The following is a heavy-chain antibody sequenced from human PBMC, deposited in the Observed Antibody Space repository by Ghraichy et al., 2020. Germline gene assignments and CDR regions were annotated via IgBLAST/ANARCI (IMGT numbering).Heavy chain of an antibody. CDR2: IYYSGST. V-gene: IGHV4-39*01. J-gene: IGHJ4*02. CDR1: GGSISSSSYY. D-gene: IGHD3-3*01. CDR3: ARHRPYDFWTIGYYFDY. Sequence: SETLSLTCTVSGGSISSSSYYWGWIRQPPGKGLEWIGSIYYSGSTYYNPSLKSRVTISVDTSKNQFSLKLSSVTAADTAVYYCARHRPYDFWTIGYYFDYWGQGTLVTVSS.